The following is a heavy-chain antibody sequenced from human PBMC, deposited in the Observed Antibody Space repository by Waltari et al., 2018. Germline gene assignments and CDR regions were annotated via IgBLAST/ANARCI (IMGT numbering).Heavy chain of an antibody. J-gene: IGHJ6*02. Sequence: QVQLVQSGAEVKKPGASVKVSCKASGYTFTSYGISWVRQAPGQGLEWMGWGDATNANKNEAQKLPGRVTMTTDASTSTAYMELRSLRSDDTAVYYCARDGHYGDHGDYYYYGMDVWGQGTTVTVSS. CDR1: GYTFTSYG. D-gene: IGHD4-17*01. CDR3: ARDGHYGDHGDYYYYGMDV. V-gene: IGHV1-18*01. CDR2: GDATNANK.